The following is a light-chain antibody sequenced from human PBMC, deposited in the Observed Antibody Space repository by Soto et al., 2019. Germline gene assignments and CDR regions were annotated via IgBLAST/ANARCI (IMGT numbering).Light chain of an antibody. J-gene: IGLJ2*01. V-gene: IGLV4-69*01. CDR1: SGLSNYA. CDR2: LNSDGSH. CDR3: QTWGAGIHVV. Sequence: QPVLTQSPSASASLGASVKRTCTLSSGLSNYAIAWHQQQPEKGPRYLMKLNSDGSHTKGDGIPDRFSGSSSGAERYLTISSLQSEDEADYYCQTWGAGIHVVFGGGTQLTVL.